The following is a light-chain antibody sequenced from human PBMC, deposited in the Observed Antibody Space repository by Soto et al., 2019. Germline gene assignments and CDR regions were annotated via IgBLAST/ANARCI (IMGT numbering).Light chain of an antibody. Sequence: DIVMTQSPDSLAVSLGERATINCKSSQSVLYSSNNKNYLAWYQQKPGQPPKLLIYWASTRESGVPDRFSGSGSGTAFTLPISSRQAEDVAVYYCQQYYSTPRTFGQGTKVEIK. J-gene: IGKJ1*01. CDR3: QQYYSTPRT. CDR1: QSVLYSSNNKNY. V-gene: IGKV4-1*01. CDR2: WAS.